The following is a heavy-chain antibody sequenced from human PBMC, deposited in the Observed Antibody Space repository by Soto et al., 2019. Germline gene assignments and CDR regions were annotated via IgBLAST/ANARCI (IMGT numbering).Heavy chain of an antibody. V-gene: IGHV4-31*03. CDR1: GGSISSGGYY. CDR3: ARWGYGSGPRWFDP. Sequence: SETLSLTCTVSGGSISSGGYYWSWIRQHPGKGLEWIGYIYYSGNTYYNPSLKSRVTISVDTSKNQFSLKLNSVTAADTAVYYCARWGYGSGPRWFDPWGQGTLVTVSS. D-gene: IGHD3-10*01. J-gene: IGHJ5*02. CDR2: IYYSGNT.